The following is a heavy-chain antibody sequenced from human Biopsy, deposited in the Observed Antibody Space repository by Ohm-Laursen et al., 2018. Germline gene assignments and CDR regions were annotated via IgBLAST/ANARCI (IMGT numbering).Heavy chain of an antibody. CDR2: IKQGGSEK. J-gene: IGHJ6*02. CDR3: AKDLHNYGMDV. V-gene: IGHV3-7*01. Sequence: GSLRLSCAASGITTRSYWMSWIRQAPGKGLEWVANIKQGGSEKNYVASVKGRFTISRDNAKNTLHLQMNSLRADDTAIYYCAKDLHNYGMDVWGQGTTVTVSS. CDR1: GITTRSYW.